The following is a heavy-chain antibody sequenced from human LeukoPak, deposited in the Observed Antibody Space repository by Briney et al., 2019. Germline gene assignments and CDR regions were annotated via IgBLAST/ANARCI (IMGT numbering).Heavy chain of an antibody. CDR2: INHSGST. Sequence: SETLSLTCAVYGGSFSGYYWSWIRQPPGKGLEWIEEINHSGSTNYNPSLKSRVTISVDTSKNQFSLKLSSVTAADTAVYYCARARAQLLNNWFDPWGQGTLVTVSS. V-gene: IGHV4-34*01. CDR1: GGSFSGYY. J-gene: IGHJ5*02. D-gene: IGHD2-2*01. CDR3: ARARAQLLNNWFDP.